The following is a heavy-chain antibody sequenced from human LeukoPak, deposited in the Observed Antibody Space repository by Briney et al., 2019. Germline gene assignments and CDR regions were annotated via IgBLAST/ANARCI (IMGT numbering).Heavy chain of an antibody. CDR3: ARAPIVVELNAFDI. CDR1: GGSFSSSNW. Sequence: PSETLSLTCAVSGGSFSSSNWWSWVRPPPGKGLEWIGEIYHSGSTNYNPSLKSRVTISVGKSKNQFSLKLSSVTAADTAVYYCARAPIVVELNAFDIWGQGTMVTVSS. J-gene: IGHJ3*02. V-gene: IGHV4-4*02. D-gene: IGHD2-21*01. CDR2: IYHSGST.